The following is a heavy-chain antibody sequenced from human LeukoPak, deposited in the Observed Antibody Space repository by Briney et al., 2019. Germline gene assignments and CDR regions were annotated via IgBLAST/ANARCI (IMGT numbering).Heavy chain of an antibody. Sequence: SETLSLTCTVSGGSISSYYWSWIRQPPGKGLEWIGNIYYSGSTNYNPSLKSRVTISVDTSKNQFSLKLSSVTAADTAVYYCARDVEQLYFDYWGQGTLVTVSS. J-gene: IGHJ4*02. CDR2: IYYSGST. CDR3: ARDVEQLYFDY. CDR1: GGSISSYY. D-gene: IGHD2-2*01. V-gene: IGHV4-59*01.